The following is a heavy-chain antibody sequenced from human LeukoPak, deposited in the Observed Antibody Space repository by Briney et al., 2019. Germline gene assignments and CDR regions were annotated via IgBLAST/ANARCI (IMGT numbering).Heavy chain of an antibody. V-gene: IGHV4-31*03. CDR2: IYYSGNT. Sequence: SQTLSLTCTVSGDSISTGGYYWNWIRQLPGKGLEWIGCIYYSGNTYYNPSLQSRVTISVDTSRNMFSLRLTSVTAADTALYYCARLKKAEGSLLDFWGQGSLVTVSS. J-gene: IGHJ4*02. CDR1: GDSISTGGYY. CDR3: ARLKKAEGSLLDF.